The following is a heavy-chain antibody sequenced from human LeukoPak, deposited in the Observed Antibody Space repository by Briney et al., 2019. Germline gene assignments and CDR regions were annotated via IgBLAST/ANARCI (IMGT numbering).Heavy chain of an antibody. CDR3: ARVYDSSGYWVGYFDY. V-gene: IGHV1-8*01. Sequence: GASVKVSCKASGYTFTSYDINWVRQATGQGLEWMGWMNPNSGNTGYAQKFQGRVTMTRNTSISTAYMELSSLRSEDTAVYYCARVYDSSGYWVGYFDYWGQGTLVTVSS. D-gene: IGHD3-22*01. J-gene: IGHJ4*02. CDR1: GYTFTSYD. CDR2: MNPNSGNT.